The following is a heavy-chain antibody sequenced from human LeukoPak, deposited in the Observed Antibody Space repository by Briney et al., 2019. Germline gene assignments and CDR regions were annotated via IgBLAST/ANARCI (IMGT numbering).Heavy chain of an antibody. D-gene: IGHD5-18*01. CDR1: GFSLSTSGVS. V-gene: IGHV2-5*01. CDR2: IYWNDDK. J-gene: IGHJ4*02. Sequence: SGPTLVNPTQTLTLTCTFSGFSLSTSGVSVGWIRQPPGKALEWLALIYWNDDKGYSPSLKNRLTITKDTSENQVVLTVTNMDPVGTATYYCAHKGSYGTFDYWGQGTLVTVSS. CDR3: AHKGSYGTFDY.